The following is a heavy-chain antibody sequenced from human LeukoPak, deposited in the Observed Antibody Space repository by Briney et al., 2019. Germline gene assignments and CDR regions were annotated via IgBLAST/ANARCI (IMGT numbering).Heavy chain of an antibody. V-gene: IGHV1-46*01. CDR2: INPGGGST. D-gene: IGHD6-13*01. J-gene: IGHJ4*02. CDR1: GYTFTSYY. CDR3: ARDRVAAAGKLRFDY. Sequence: ASVKVSCKASGYTFTSYYMHWVRQAPGQGLEWMGIINPGGGSTSYAQKFQGRVTMTRDMSTSTVYMELSSLRSEDTAVYYCARDRVAAAGKLRFDYWGQGTLVTVSS.